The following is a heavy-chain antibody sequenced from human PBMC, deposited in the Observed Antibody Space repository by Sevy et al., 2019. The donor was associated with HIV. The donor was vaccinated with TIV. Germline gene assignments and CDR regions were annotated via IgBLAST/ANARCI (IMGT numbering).Heavy chain of an antibody. CDR1: XXXFSSYA. J-gene: IGHJ6*02. Sequence: GGSLRLSXAASXXXFSSYAMHWVXXAPGKGLEWVAVISYDGSNKYYADSVKGRFTISRDNSKNTLYLQMNSLRAEDTAVYYCARDPSHLYYYXGXDXWGQGTTVTVSS. CDR2: ISYDGSNK. CDR3: ARDPSHLYYYXGXDX. V-gene: IGHV3-30*04.